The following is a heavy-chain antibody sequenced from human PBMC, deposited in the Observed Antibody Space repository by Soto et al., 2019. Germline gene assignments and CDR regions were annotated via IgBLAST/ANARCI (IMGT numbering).Heavy chain of an antibody. Sequence: SETLCLTCTVSGGSISSYYWSWIRQPPGKGLEWIGYIYYSGSTNYNPSLKSRVTISVDTSKNQFSLKLSSVTAADTAVYYCARDSEADGMDVWGQGTTVTVSS. CDR1: GGSISSYY. CDR3: ARDSEADGMDV. CDR2: IYYSGST. V-gene: IGHV4-59*01. J-gene: IGHJ6*02. D-gene: IGHD6-19*01.